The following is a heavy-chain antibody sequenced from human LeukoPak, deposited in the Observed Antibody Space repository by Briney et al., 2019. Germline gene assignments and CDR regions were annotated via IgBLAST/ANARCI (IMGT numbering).Heavy chain of an antibody. J-gene: IGHJ4*02. CDR3: AKDAGPGFGELLRTPDFHDAHLDY. CDR2: ISYDISNK. CDR1: GFTFSSYS. D-gene: IGHD3-10*01. V-gene: IGHV3-30*18. Sequence: GGSLTLSCAASGFTFSSYSMHWVPHAPGKGREWVAVISYDISNKDYADSVKVRFTISRDNSQNTMYLQMTRLRAEDTDVYSCAKDAGPGFGELLRTPDFHDAHLDYWGQGTLVTVSS.